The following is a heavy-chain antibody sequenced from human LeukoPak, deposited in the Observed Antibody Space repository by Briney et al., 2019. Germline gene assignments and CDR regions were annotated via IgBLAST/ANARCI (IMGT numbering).Heavy chain of an antibody. J-gene: IGHJ4*02. CDR3: ARALYCTSTSCYYQIDS. CDR1: GGSFSGYY. Sequence: SETLSLTCAVYGGSFSGYYWSWIRQPPGKGLEWIGEINHSGSTSYNPSLKSRVTISVDTSKNQFSLRLSSVTAADTAVYYCARALYCTSTSCYYQIDSWGQGTLVTVSS. D-gene: IGHD2-2*01. CDR2: INHSGST. V-gene: IGHV4-34*01.